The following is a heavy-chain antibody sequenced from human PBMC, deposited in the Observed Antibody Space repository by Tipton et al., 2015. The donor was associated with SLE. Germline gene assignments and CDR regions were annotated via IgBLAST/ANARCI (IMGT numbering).Heavy chain of an antibody. D-gene: IGHD5-12*01. CDR3: ARDWEREYSGWFDY. CDR2: IISIFGTA. V-gene: IGHV1-69*01. Sequence: QSGPEVKKPGSSVKVSCKASGGTFSSYAISWVRQAPGQGLEWMGGIISIFGTANYAQKFQGRVTITADESTSTAYMELSSLRSEDTAVYYCARDWEREYSGWFDYWGQGTLVTVAS. J-gene: IGHJ4*02. CDR1: GGTFSSYA.